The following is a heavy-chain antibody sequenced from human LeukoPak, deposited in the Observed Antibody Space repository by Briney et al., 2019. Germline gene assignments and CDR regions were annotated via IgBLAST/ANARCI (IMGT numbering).Heavy chain of an antibody. CDR2: IYYSGST. V-gene: IGHV4-39*07. J-gene: IGHJ4*02. CDR3: AREQIEYCSGGSCRSIDY. D-gene: IGHD2-15*01. Sequence: SEALSLTCTVSGGSISSSSYYWGWIRQPPGKGLEWIGSIYYSGSTYYNPSLKSRVTISVDTSKNQFSLKLSSVTAADTAVYYCAREQIEYCSGGSCRSIDYWGQGTLVTVSS. CDR1: GGSISSSSYY.